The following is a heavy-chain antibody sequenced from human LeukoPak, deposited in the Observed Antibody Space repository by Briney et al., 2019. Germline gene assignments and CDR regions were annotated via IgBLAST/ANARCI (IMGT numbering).Heavy chain of an antibody. CDR3: TRDRVMTDY. CDR1: GFTFNNAW. V-gene: IGHV3-49*04. J-gene: IGHJ4*02. Sequence: GGSLRLSCAASGFTFNNAWMNWVRQAPGKGLEWVSFIRNKVAGGTAEYAASVKDRFTISRDDSKSIAYLQMNSLKTEDTAVYYCTRDRVMTDYWGQGTLVTVSS. D-gene: IGHD2-21*01. CDR2: IRNKVAGGTA.